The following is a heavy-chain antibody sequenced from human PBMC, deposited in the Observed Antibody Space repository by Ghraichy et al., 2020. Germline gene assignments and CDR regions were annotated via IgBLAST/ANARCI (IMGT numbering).Heavy chain of an antibody. CDR3: ARVRCGGDSDPY. D-gene: IGHD4-17*01. Sequence: ETLSLTCTVSGGSISSSSYYWGWIRQAPGKGLEWMANIKQDGSEKNYVDSVKGRFTISRDNAKNLLYLDMNSLRAEDTAVYYCARVRCGGDSDPYWGQGTLVTVSP. CDR1: GGSISSSSYY. CDR2: IKQDGSEK. V-gene: IGHV3-7*01. J-gene: IGHJ4*02.